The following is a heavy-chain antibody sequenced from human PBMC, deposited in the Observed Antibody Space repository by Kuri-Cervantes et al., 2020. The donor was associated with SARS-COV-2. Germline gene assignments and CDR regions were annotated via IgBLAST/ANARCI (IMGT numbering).Heavy chain of an antibody. CDR1: GFTFSGYS. Sequence: GGSLRLSCAASGFTFSGYSLNWVRQAPGKGLEWVSFISSSSSTIYYADSVKGRFTISRDNAKNSLYLQMNSLRAEDTAVYYCARGYSYGYAVLDAFDIWGQGTMVTVSS. V-gene: IGHV3-48*01. CDR2: ISSSSSTI. J-gene: IGHJ3*02. CDR3: ARGYSYGYAVLDAFDI. D-gene: IGHD5-18*01.